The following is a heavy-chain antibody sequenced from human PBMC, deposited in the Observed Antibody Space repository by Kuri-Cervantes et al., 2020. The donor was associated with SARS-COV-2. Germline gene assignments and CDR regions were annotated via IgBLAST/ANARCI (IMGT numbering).Heavy chain of an antibody. CDR2: IYHSGST. Sequence: SETLSVTCAVSGYSISSGYYWGWIRQPPGKGLEWIGSIYHSGSTHYNPSLKSRVTISVDTSKNQIALKLSSVTAADTAVYYCARRGAGSSSAAFDIWGQGTMVTVSS. V-gene: IGHV4-38-2*01. J-gene: IGHJ3*02. D-gene: IGHD6-6*01. CDR3: ARRGAGSSSAAFDI. CDR1: GYSISSGYY.